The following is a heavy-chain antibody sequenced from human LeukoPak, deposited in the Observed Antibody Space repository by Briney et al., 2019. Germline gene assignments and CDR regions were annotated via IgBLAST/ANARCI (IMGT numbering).Heavy chain of an antibody. CDR1: GFSFSNYA. D-gene: IGHD2/OR15-2a*01. V-gene: IGHV3-23*01. Sequence: GRSLRLSCATSGFSFSNYAMSWVRQASGKGLERVSAISGEGVTIYYADSVKGRFTISRDNSKNTLYLQMNSLTAEDTAVYYCGPREDSTTNAYDYWGQGTLVTVSS. CDR2: ISGEGVTI. CDR3: GPREDSTTNAYDY. J-gene: IGHJ4*02.